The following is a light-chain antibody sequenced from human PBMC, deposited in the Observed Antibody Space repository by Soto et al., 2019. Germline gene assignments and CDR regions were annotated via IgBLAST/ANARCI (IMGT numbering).Light chain of an antibody. J-gene: IGLJ2*01. CDR2: EGS. Sequence: QSVLTQPASVSGSPGQSITISCTATSSDVGSYNLVSWYQQHPGKAPKLMIYEGSKRPSGVSNRFSGSKSGNTASLTISGLQAEDEADYYCCSYAGSRTHVVFGGGTKLTVL. CDR3: CSYAGSRTHVV. CDR1: SSDVGSYNL. V-gene: IGLV2-23*01.